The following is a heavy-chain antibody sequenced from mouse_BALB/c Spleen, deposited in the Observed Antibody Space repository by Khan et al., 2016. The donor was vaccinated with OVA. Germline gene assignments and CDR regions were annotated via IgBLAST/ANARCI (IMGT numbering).Heavy chain of an antibody. D-gene: IGHD2-14*01. CDR3: ARAYYRYDSYYAMDY. CDR1: GFSLSRYN. CDR2: IWGGGGT. Sequence: QVQLKESGPGLVAPSQSLSITCTVSGFSLSRYNIHWVRQPPGKGLEWLGMIWGGGGTDYNPTLKSRLSISKDNSKSQVFLKMNSLQTDDSAMYYCARAYYRYDSYYAMDYWGQGTSVTVSS. J-gene: IGHJ4*01. V-gene: IGHV2-6-4*01.